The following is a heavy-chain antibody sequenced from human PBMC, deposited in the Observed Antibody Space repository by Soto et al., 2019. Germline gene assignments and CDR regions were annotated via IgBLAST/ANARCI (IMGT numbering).Heavy chain of an antibody. J-gene: IGHJ6*02. V-gene: IGHV3-33*01. CDR1: GFTFSSYG. D-gene: IGHD2-2*02. Sequence: QVQLVESGGGVVQPGRSLRLSCAASGFTFSSYGMHWVRQAPGKGLEWVAVIWYDGSNKYYADSVKGRFTISRDNSKNTLYLQMNSLRAEDTAVYYCARVEGYCSSTSCYSTEFVDYYYGMDVWGQGTTVTVS. CDR2: IWYDGSNK. CDR3: ARVEGYCSSTSCYSTEFVDYYYGMDV.